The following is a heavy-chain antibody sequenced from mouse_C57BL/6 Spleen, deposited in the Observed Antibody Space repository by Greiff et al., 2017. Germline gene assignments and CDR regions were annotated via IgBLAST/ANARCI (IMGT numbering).Heavy chain of an antibody. Sequence: QVQLQQSGAELVKPGASVKISCKASGYAFSSYWMNWVKQRPGKGLEWIGQIYPGDSDTNYNGKFKGKATLTADKSSSTAYMQLSSLTSEDSAVYICAITAQATNFDYWGQGTTLTVSS. CDR1: GYAFSSYW. V-gene: IGHV1-80*01. CDR2: IYPGDSDT. J-gene: IGHJ2*01. CDR3: AITAQATNFDY. D-gene: IGHD3-2*02.